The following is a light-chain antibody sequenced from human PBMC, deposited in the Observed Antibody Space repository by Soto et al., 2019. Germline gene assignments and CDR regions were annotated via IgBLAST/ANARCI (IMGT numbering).Light chain of an antibody. J-gene: IGLJ1*01. CDR2: GNS. V-gene: IGLV1-40*01. CDR1: SSNIGAGYD. Sequence: QSVLTQPPSVSGAPGQGVAISCTGSSSNIGAGYDVHWYQQIPGTAPKLLIHGNSNRPSGVPDRFSGSKSGTSASLAITGLQAEDEGDYYCQSYDSSLSGYVFGTGTKVTVL. CDR3: QSYDSSLSGYV.